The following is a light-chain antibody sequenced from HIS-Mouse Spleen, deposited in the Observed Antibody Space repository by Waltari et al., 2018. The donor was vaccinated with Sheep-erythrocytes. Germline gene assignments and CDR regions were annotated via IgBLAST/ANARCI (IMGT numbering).Light chain of an antibody. Sequence: QSALTQPRSVSGSPGQSVTISCTGTSSDVGGYNYVSWYQQHPGKAPKPMIYDVSKRPSGVPDRFSGSKSGNTASLTISGPQAEDEADYYCCSYAGSYNHVFATGTKVTVL. J-gene: IGLJ1*01. CDR1: SSDVGGYNY. CDR3: CSYAGSYNHV. V-gene: IGLV2-11*01. CDR2: DVS.